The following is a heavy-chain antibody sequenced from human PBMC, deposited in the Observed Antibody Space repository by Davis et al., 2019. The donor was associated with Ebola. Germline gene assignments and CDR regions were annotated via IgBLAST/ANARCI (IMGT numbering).Heavy chain of an antibody. CDR3: AFPGGGLGYDFGYFYAMGV. V-gene: IGHV1-69*13. CDR2: LIPFFRTP. CDR1: GGTFSNFA. D-gene: IGHD5-12*01. Sequence: AASVKVSCKASGGTFSNFAISWVRQAPGQGLEWMGGLIPFFRTPHYAQKFQGRVTITADESTSTAYMELSGLRSEDTAVYYCAFPGGGLGYDFGYFYAMGVWGQGTTVTVSS. J-gene: IGHJ6*02.